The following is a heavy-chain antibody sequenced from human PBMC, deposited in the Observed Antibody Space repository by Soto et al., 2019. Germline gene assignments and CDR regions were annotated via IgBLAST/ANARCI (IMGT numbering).Heavy chain of an antibody. V-gene: IGHV3-74*03. Sequence: PGGALRLSCAASGFSLSPYWMHWVRQVPGRGLEWVARLSSDGFGAAYADSVKARFFISRDIARNTLSQQMNSLSADDTAVYYCHSDLGGPDYWGPGTSVPVSS. CDR2: LSSDGFGA. CDR1: GFSLSPYW. CDR3: HSDLGGPDY. J-gene: IGHJ4*02. D-gene: IGHD3-16*01.